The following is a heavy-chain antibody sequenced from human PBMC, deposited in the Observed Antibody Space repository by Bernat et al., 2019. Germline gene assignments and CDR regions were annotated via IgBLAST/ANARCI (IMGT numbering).Heavy chain of an antibody. Sequence: QVQLVESGGGVVQPGRSLRLSCAASGFTFSSYGMHWVRQAPGKGLEWVAVISYDGSNKYYVDSVKGRFTISRDNSKNTLYLQMNSLRAEDTAVYYCAKDRWDYIWGSYHLEYFQHWGQGTLVTVSS. V-gene: IGHV3-30*18. J-gene: IGHJ1*01. CDR3: AKDRWDYIWGSYHLEYFQH. CDR2: ISYDGSNK. D-gene: IGHD3-16*02. CDR1: GFTFSSYG.